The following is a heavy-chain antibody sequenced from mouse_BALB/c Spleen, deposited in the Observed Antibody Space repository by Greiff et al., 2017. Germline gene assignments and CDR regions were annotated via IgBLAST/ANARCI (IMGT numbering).Heavy chain of an antibody. V-gene: IGHV1-84*02. CDR1: GYTFTASY. J-gene: IGHJ4*01. CDR3: ARWKYRYDASYAMDY. CDR2: IYPGSGNT. Sequence: VQLQESGPELVKPGASVKISCKASGYTFTASYINWVKQKPGQGLEWIGWIYPGSGNTKYNEKFKGKATLTVDTSSSTAYMQLSSLTSEDTAVYFCARWKYRYDASYAMDYWGQGTSVTVSS. D-gene: IGHD2-14*01.